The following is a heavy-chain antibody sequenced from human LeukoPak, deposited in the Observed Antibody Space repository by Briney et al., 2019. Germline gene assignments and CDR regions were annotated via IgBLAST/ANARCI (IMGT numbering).Heavy chain of an antibody. J-gene: IGHJ4*02. V-gene: IGHV3-48*03. CDR1: RFTFSSYE. Sequence: GGSLRLSCAASRFTFSSYEMNWVRQAPGKGLGWVSYISSSGSTIYYADSGKGRVTISREHAKKSLYLQMMSLRAEDTAVYYCARGGIGYCSSTSCYGFDYWGQGTLVTVSS. CDR2: ISSSGSTI. CDR3: ARGGIGYCSSTSCYGFDY. D-gene: IGHD2-2*01.